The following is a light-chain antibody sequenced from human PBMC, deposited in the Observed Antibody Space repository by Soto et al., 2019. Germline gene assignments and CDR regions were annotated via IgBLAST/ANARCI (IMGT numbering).Light chain of an antibody. CDR1: ESVSTY. CDR3: PQYNNWPPIT. V-gene: IGKV3-11*01. Sequence: IVLTQSPATLAWTAGERATLSYSATESVSTYLAWYQQKPGRAPRLLIYDASKRATGIPARFSGSGSGTGFTLTISRLEPEDFEVYYCPQYNNWPPITFGQGTRLEIK. CDR2: DAS. J-gene: IGKJ5*01.